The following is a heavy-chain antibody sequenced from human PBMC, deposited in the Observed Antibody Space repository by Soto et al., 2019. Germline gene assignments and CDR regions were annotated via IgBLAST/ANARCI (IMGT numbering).Heavy chain of an antibody. CDR3: ARDNGYYDL. CDR2: ISTYSGNT. J-gene: IGHJ4*02. V-gene: IGHV1-18*04. Sequence: ASVKVSCKTSGYTFSSYSINWVRQAPGQGLEWMAWISTYSGNTHYAERVQGRVTVTLDKSARTAFMEMRGLTSDDTAVYFCARDNGYYDLWGQGTLVAVSS. CDR1: GYTFSSYS.